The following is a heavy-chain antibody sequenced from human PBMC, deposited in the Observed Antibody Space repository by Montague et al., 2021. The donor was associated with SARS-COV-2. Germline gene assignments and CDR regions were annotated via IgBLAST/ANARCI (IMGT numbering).Heavy chain of an antibody. CDR3: ARFPTSYYYDSKAAPATPDAFDI. CDR1: GVSVTDYY. J-gene: IGHJ3*02. V-gene: IGHV4-59*08. CDR2: VLYNKGT. Sequence: SETLSLTCTVSGVSVTDYYWSWIRQPPGKGLEWVGDVLYNKGTNFNPSLKSRVTISVDTSKNQFSLKQSSVTAADTAVYYCARFPTSYYYDSKAAPATPDAFDIWGQGTMVTVSS. D-gene: IGHD3-22*01.